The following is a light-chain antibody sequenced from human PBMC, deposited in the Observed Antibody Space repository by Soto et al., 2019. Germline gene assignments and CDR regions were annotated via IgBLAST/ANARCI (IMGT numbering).Light chain of an antibody. CDR3: QQYDNFPLT. CDR2: YAS. V-gene: IGKV1-33*01. J-gene: IGKJ4*01. CDR1: QDISNY. Sequence: DIQMTQSPSSLSASVGDRVTITCQASQDISNYLNWYQQKPGKAPKLLIYYASNLDTGVPSRFSGSGSGTDFTFTIISLQPEDFATYYCQQYDNFPLTFGGGTKVEIK.